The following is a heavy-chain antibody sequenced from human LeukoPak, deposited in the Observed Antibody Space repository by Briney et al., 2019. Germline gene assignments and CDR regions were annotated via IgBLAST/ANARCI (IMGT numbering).Heavy chain of an antibody. CDR3: ARDDPYGMGSNWLDP. Sequence: EASVKVSCKASGGTFSSYAISWVRQAPGQGLEWMGGVIPIFGTTDYAQKFQGRVTFTADKSTSTAYMELRSLRSDDTAVYYCARDDPYGMGSNWLDPWGQGTLVTVSS. CDR2: VIPIFGTT. J-gene: IGHJ5*02. CDR1: GGTFSSYA. V-gene: IGHV1-69*06. D-gene: IGHD3-10*01.